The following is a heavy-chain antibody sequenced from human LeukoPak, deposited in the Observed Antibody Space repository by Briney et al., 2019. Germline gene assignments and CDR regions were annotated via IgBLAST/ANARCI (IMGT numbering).Heavy chain of an antibody. J-gene: IGHJ4*02. CDR2: IYYSGST. D-gene: IGHD4-17*01. CDR1: GGSISSGGYY. CDR3: ARGLGDSPVANVDY. Sequence: SETLSLTCTVSGGSISSGGYYWSWIRQHPGKGLEWIGYIYYSGSTYYNPSLKSRVTISVDKSKNQFSLKLSSVTAADTAVYYCARGLGDSPVANVDYWGQGTLVTVSS. V-gene: IGHV4-31*03.